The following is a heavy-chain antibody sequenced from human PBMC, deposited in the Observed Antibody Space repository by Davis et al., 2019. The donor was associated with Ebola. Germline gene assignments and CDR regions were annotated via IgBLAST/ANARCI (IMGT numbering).Heavy chain of an antibody. D-gene: IGHD3-10*01. CDR2: MWYDGSRQ. CDR3: ARVLLWFGELPLDV. J-gene: IGHJ6*04. Sequence: GESLKISCAASGFIFSNYGMHWVRQAPGKGLEWVALMWYDGSRQYYADSVKGRFTVSRDNSRNILYLQMNSLRAEDTAVYYCARVLLWFGELPLDVWGKGTTVTVSS. CDR1: GFIFSNYG. V-gene: IGHV3-33*01.